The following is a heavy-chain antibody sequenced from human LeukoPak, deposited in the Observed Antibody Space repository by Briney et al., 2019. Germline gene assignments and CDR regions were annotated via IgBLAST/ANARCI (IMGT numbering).Heavy chain of an antibody. CDR1: GFTFSNHW. Sequence: PGGSLRLSCAASGFTFSNHWMSWVRQAPGKGLEWVANIRQDGSAKYYGDSVEGRLTISRDNAKNSLYLQMNSLRVEDTAVFYCARDQYDTWSRRANFDSWGQGTLVIVSS. J-gene: IGHJ4*02. CDR2: IRQDGSAK. CDR3: ARDQYDTWSRRANFDS. D-gene: IGHD3-3*01. V-gene: IGHV3-7*03.